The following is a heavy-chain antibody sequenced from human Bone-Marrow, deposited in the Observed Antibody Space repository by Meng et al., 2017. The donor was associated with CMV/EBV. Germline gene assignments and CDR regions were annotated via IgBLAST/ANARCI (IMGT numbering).Heavy chain of an antibody. Sequence: GESLKISCAASGFSSNNYWMSWARQAPGKGLEWVATINPDEGEKYYVDSVRGRFTISRANAKNSAHLQMNNLRVEDTAVYYCARDKSGAMDVWGQGTPVTVSS. V-gene: IGHV3-7*01. CDR3: ARDKSGAMDV. CDR1: GFSSNNYW. CDR2: INPDEGEK. J-gene: IGHJ6*02.